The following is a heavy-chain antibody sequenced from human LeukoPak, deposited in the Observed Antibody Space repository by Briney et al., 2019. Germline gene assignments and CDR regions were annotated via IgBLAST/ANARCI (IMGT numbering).Heavy chain of an antibody. J-gene: IGHJ4*02. CDR1: GYTLTSYD. V-gene: IGHV1-8*01. CDR3: TRETSSRYFDY. CDR2: MNPNSGRT. Sequence: ASVKVSCKASGYTLTSYDINWVRQTTGQGLEWMGWMNPNSGRTGYAQNFQGRITITRNTSISTAYMELSSLRSEDTAVYYCTRETSSRYFDYWGQGTLVTVSS.